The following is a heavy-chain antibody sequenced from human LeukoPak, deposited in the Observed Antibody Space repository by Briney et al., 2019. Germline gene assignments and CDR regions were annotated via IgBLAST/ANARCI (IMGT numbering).Heavy chain of an antibody. Sequence: SETLSLTCTVSGGSISSYYWSWIRQPPGKGLEWIGYIYYRGSTNYNPSLKSRVTISVDTSKNQFSLKLSSVTAADTAVYYCARVDSSALYFDYWGQGTLVTVSS. CDR2: IYYRGST. J-gene: IGHJ4*02. D-gene: IGHD3-22*01. CDR3: ARVDSSALYFDY. V-gene: IGHV4-59*12. CDR1: GGSISSYY.